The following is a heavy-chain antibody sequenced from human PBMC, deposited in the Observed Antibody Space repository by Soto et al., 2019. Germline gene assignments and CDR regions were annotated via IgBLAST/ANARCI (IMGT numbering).Heavy chain of an antibody. CDR2: ISARDGST. V-gene: IGHV3-23*01. CDR3: AKRQTVTTWRYDAFDL. J-gene: IGHJ3*01. D-gene: IGHD4-17*01. CDR1: GFTFSTYA. Sequence: EVQLLESGGGLVQPGGPLRLSCLTSGFTFSTYAMSWVRQAPGKGLEWVSTISARDGSTFYPDSVKGRFTISRDDSKGTLYLQMSSLRAEDSAVYYCAKRQTVTTWRYDAFDLWGQGTMVTVSS.